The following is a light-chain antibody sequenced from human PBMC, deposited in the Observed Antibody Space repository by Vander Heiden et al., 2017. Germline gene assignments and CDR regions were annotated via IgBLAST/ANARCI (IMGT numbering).Light chain of an antibody. CDR2: DAS. CDR3: QQYDNRFT. Sequence: DIQMTQSPSSLSASVGDRVTITCQASQDINNYLNWYQQEPGKAPKLLIYDASNLETGVPSRFSGSGSGTDFTFTIISLQPEDIATYYCQQYDNRFTFGQGTKLEIK. V-gene: IGKV1-33*01. CDR1: QDINNY. J-gene: IGKJ2*01.